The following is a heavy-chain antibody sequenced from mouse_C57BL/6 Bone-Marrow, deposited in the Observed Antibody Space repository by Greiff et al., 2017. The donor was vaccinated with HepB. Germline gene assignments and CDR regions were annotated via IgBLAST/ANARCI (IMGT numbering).Heavy chain of an antibody. CDR2: ISYSGST. CDR1: GYSITSGYD. V-gene: IGHV3-1*01. Sequence: VQLKESGPGMVKPSQSLSLTCTVTGYSITSGYDWHWIRHFPGNKLEWMGYISYSGSTNYNPSLKSRISITHDTSKNHFFLKLNSVTTEDTATYYCARGVITTVVAHYYAMDYWGQGTSVTVSS. J-gene: IGHJ4*01. CDR3: ARGVITTVVAHYYAMDY. D-gene: IGHD1-1*01.